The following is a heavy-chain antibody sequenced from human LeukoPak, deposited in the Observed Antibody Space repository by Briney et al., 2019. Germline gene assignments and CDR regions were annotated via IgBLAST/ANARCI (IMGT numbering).Heavy chain of an antibody. CDR3: TRERDY. CDR1: GFTSSSYG. Sequence: GRSLRLSCVVSGFTSSSYGMHWVRQAPGKGLEWVGFIRSKAYGGTTEYAASVKGRFTISRDDSKSIAYLQMNSLKTEDTAVYYCTRERDYWGQGTLVTVSS. CDR2: IRSKAYGGTT. J-gene: IGHJ4*02. V-gene: IGHV3-49*04.